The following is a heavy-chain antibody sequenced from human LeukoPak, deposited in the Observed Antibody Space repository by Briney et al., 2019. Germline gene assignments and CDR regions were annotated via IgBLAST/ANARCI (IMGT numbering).Heavy chain of an antibody. CDR2: ISRGASYI. V-gene: IGHV3-21*01. J-gene: IGHJ4*02. Sequence: PGGSLRLSCAASGFTFSSYSMNWVRQAPGKGLEWVSSISRGASYIYYADSVKGRFTISRDNAKNSLYLQMNSLRAEDTAVYYCARGTWTMIIAVAGTSDYWGQGSPVTLSA. D-gene: IGHD6-19*01. CDR3: ARGTWTMIIAVAGTSDY. CDR1: GFTFSSYS.